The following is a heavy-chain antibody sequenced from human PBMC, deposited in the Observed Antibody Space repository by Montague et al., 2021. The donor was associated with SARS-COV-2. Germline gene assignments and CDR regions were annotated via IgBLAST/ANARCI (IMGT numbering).Heavy chain of an antibody. D-gene: IGHD3-22*01. Sequence: ETLSLTCTVSGGSLSGYHWSWIRQPPGKGLEWIGEIGPSGSTNYNPSLKSRVIISLDTSKNQFSLKLSSVTAADTAVYYCARGLIDITMMVVVFTGASLYFDYWGQGILVTVSS. V-gene: IGHV4-34*01. CDR1: GGSLSGYH. CDR2: IGPSGST. CDR3: ARGLIDITMMVVVFTGASLYFDY. J-gene: IGHJ4*02.